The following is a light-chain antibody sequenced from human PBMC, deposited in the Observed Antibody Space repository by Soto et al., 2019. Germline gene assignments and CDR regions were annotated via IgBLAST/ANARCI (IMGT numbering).Light chain of an antibody. CDR3: QRYDDAPLT. J-gene: IGKJ4*01. CDR2: SAS. V-gene: IGKV1-27*01. Sequence: DIQMTQSPSSLSASVGDRVTMTCRASQDISNYLVWYQQQPGKVPKLLIYSASTLHSGVPSRFSGSGSGTDFTLTISSLQPEDVGTYYCQRYDDAPLTVGVWTKVEIK. CDR1: QDISNY.